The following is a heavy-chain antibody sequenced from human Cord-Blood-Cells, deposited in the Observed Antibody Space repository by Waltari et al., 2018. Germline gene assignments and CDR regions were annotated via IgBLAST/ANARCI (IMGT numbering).Heavy chain of an antibody. J-gene: IGHJ4*02. CDR1: GGPLSSGAYY. V-gene: IGHV4-30-4*08. CDR2: IYYSGST. CDR3: ARAGEQLLYYFDY. Sequence: QVQLQESGPALVQPSQTLTLPCTVSGGPLSSGAYYLSWIRQPPGKGLEWIGYIYYSGSTYYNPSLKSRVTISVDTSKNQFSLKLSSVTAADTAVYYCARAGEQLLYYFDYWGQGTLVTVSS. D-gene: IGHD2-2*01.